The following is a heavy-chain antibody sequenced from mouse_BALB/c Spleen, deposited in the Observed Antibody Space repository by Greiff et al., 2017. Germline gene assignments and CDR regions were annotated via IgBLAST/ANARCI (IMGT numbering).Heavy chain of an antibody. D-gene: IGHD3-1*01. Sequence: VKLMESGPGLVQPSQSLSITCTVSGFSLTSYGVHWVRQPPGKGLEWLGVIWAGGSTNYNSALMSRLSISKDNSKSQVFLKMNSLQTDDTAMYYCARAGRLYFDYWGQGTTLTVSS. CDR2: IWAGGST. CDR1: GFSLTSYG. CDR3: ARAGRLYFDY. V-gene: IGHV2-9*02. J-gene: IGHJ2*01.